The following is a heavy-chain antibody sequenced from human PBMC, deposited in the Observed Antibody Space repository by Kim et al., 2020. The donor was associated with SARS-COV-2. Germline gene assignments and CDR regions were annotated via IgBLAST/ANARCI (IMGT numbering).Heavy chain of an antibody. CDR3: AGTLGDPGGMDV. D-gene: IGHD3-10*01. J-gene: IGHJ6*02. Sequence: QPGRGKGLFTISRENAKNSLYLQMNSLRAGDTAVYYCAGTLGDPGGMDVWGQGTTVTVSS. V-gene: IGHV3-13*01.